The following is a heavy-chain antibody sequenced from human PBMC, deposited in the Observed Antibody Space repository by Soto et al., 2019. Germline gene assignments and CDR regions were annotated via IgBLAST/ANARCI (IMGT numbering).Heavy chain of an antibody. CDR2: IIPILGIA. D-gene: IGHD6-19*01. J-gene: IGHJ5*02. V-gene: IGHV1-69*04. CDR1: GGTFSSYT. Sequence: VASVKVSCKASGGTFSSYTISWVRQAPGQGLEWMGRIIPILGIANYAQKFQGRVTITADKSTSTAYMELSSLRSEDTAVYYCARDLAVAGPSDNNWFDPWGQGTLVTVSS. CDR3: ARDLAVAGPSDNNWFDP.